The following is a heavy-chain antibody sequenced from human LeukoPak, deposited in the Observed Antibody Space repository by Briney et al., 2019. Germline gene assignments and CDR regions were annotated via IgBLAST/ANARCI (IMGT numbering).Heavy chain of an antibody. CDR3: AKDRYEDYRLPLDY. CDR1: GFTFDDYA. J-gene: IGHJ4*02. CDR2: ISWNSGRV. Sequence: GGSLRLSCAASGFTFDDYALHWVRQAPGKGLEWVSGISWNSGRVDYADSVKGRFTISRDNAKNSLFLQMNSLRAEDTALYYCAKDRYEDYRLPLDYWGQGTLATVSS. D-gene: IGHD4/OR15-4a*01. V-gene: IGHV3-9*01.